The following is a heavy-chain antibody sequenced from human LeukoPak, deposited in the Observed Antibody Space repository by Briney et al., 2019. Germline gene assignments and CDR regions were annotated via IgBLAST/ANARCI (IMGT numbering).Heavy chain of an antibody. CDR3: ARGDWGSALS. Sequence: GGSLRLSCAASGFTFSSSWLHWVRQAPGRGLVWVSRISSDVTNTAYGDSVKGRFTISRDNAKNTLYLQMNGLRVDDTGVYYCARGDWGSALSWGRGTMVTVSS. CDR1: GFTFSSSW. V-gene: IGHV3-74*01. J-gene: IGHJ3*01. D-gene: IGHD7-27*01. CDR2: ISSDVTNT.